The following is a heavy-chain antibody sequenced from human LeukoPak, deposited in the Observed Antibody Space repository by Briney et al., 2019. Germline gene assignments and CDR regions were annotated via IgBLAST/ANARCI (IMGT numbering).Heavy chain of an antibody. D-gene: IGHD3-3*01. CDR3: ARNKLRFLEWFPGFDP. V-gene: IGHV7-4-1*02. CDR1: GYSFTNYG. Sequence: ASVKVSCKASGYSFTNYGITWVRQAPGQGLEWMGWINTNTGNPTYAQGFTGRFVFSLDTSVSTAYLQISSLKAEDTAVYYCARNKLRFLEWFPGFDPWGQGTLVTVSS. J-gene: IGHJ5*02. CDR2: INTNTGNP.